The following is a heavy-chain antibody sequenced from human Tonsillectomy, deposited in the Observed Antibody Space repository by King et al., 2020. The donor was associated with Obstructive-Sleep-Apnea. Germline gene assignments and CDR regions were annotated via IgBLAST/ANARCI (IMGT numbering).Heavy chain of an antibody. CDR2: IIPIFATT. V-gene: IGHV1-69*01. J-gene: IGHJ4*02. D-gene: IGHD1-1*01. CDR1: GSSFTSYA. CDR3: ARDITPGRTAGFFDF. Sequence: LVQSGSVVKKPGSSVKVSCKASGSSFTSYAISWVRQAPGQGLEWMGGIIPIFATTNYAQRFQGRVTIIADESTSTASMELSSLRPEDTAVYYCARDITPGRTAGFFDFWGQGTLVTVSS.